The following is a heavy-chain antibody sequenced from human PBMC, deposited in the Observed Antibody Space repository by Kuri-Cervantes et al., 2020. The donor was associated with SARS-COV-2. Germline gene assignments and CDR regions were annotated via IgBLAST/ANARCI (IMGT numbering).Heavy chain of an antibody. J-gene: IGHJ4*02. Sequence: SETLCLTCTVSGGSISSGSYYWSWIRQPAGKGLEWIGSIYTSGSTNYNPSLKSRVTISVDTSKNQFSLKLSSVTAAETTVYYCASSRASMITFGGVIDNFDYWGQGTLVTVSS. D-gene: IGHD3-16*02. V-gene: IGHV4-61*02. CDR1: GGSISSGSYY. CDR3: ASSRASMITFGGVIDNFDY. CDR2: IYTSGST.